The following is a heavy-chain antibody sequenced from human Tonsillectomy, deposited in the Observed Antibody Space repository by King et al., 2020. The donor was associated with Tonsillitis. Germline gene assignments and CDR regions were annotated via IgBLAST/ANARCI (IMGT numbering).Heavy chain of an antibody. J-gene: IGHJ4*02. V-gene: IGHV1-69*09. Sequence: QLVQSGAEVKKPGSSVKVSCKVSGGTFSNSAISWVRQAPGRGLEWMGRVIPLLNIENYAQRFQGKVTITAYKSTTTAYMELSSLRSGDTAVYYCARDLRDISGSIFDYWGQGSLVTVSS. CDR1: GGTFSNSA. CDR2: VIPLLNIE. CDR3: ARDLRDISGSIFDY. D-gene: IGHD3-22*01.